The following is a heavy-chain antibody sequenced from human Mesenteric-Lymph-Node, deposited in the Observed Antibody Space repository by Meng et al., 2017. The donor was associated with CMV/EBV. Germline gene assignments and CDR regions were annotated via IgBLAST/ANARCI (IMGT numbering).Heavy chain of an antibody. V-gene: IGHV3-48*03. D-gene: IGHD6-13*01. J-gene: IGHJ6*02. CDR2: ISTGGATI. CDR3: ARGGGGKAAASYYGMDV. CDR1: GFSFINYE. Sequence: GESLKISCAASGFSFINYEMNWVRQAPGKGLEWISYISTGGATISYADSVKGRFTISRDNAKDSLYLHMNSLRDEDTAVYYCARGGGGKAAASYYGMDVWGQGTTVTVSS.